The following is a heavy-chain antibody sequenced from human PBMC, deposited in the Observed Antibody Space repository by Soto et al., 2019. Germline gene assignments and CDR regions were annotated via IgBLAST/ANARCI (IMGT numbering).Heavy chain of an antibody. CDR3: ARSFLQGDF. CDR2: INPNGGST. CDR1: GYIFIHHY. V-gene: IGHV1-46*01. J-gene: IGHJ4*02. Sequence: QVQLVQSGAEVKKPGASVKVSCKASGYIFIHHYIHWVRQAPGQGLEWMAIINPNGGSTNYAQKFQGRVTVTSDTSTSTVSMELNSLGSDDTAVYFCARSFLQGDFWGQGTLVTVSS. D-gene: IGHD2-21*01.